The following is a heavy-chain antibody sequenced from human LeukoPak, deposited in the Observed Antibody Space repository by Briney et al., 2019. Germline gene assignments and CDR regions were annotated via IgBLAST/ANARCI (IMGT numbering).Heavy chain of an antibody. D-gene: IGHD1-26*01. J-gene: IGHJ4*02. Sequence: GGSLRLSCAASGFAFSTYSMNWVRQPPGKGLEWVSSISSSSTYIYYADSVKGRVTISRDNAKNSLYLQMNSLRAEDTAVYYCARVLSGCETTRCELDYWGQGTLVTVSS. CDR3: ARVLSGCETTRCELDY. CDR2: ISSSSTYI. V-gene: IGHV3-21*01. CDR1: GFAFSTYS.